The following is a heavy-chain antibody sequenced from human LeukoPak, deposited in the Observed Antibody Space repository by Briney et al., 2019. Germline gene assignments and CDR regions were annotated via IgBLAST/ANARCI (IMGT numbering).Heavy chain of an antibody. CDR3: AKDYGGWSQGYFDY. CDR1: GPAFSSYP. V-gene: IGHV3-23*01. J-gene: IGHJ4*02. D-gene: IGHD4-23*01. Sequence: GGCLILSCAAPGPAFSSYPMSWGRQTPGKGLEWVSALTGRGGSTYYADSVKGLFTISRDNSKNTLYLQMTSLRAEDTAVYYCAKDYGGWSQGYFDYWGQGTLVTVSS. CDR2: LTGRGGST.